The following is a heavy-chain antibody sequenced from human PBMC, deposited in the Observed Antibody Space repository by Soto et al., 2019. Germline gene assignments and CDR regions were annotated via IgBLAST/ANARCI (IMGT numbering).Heavy chain of an antibody. CDR1: GYTFTSYA. CDR2: INAGNGNT. Sequence: SVKVSCKASGYTFTSYARHWVRQAPGQRLEWMGWINAGNGNTKYSQKFQGRVTITRDTSASTAYMELSSLRSEDTAVYYCARGQYSSGWYGYWGQGTLVTVSS. CDR3: ARGQYSSGWYGY. V-gene: IGHV1-3*01. J-gene: IGHJ4*02. D-gene: IGHD6-19*01.